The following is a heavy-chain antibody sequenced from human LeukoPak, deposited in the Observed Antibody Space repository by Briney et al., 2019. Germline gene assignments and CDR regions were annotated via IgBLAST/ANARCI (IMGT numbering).Heavy chain of an antibody. Sequence: GGSLRLSCVASGFTFRSSVMSWVRQAPGKRLEWVSAITGDGGGTNHADSVKGRFTISRDNSKNTLYLQMDSLRAEDTAVYYCAKETSSGNFVTIDCWGQGTLVTVSS. D-gene: IGHD1-26*01. CDR3: AKETSSGNFVTIDC. J-gene: IGHJ4*02. CDR1: GFTFRSSV. V-gene: IGHV3-23*01. CDR2: ITGDGGGT.